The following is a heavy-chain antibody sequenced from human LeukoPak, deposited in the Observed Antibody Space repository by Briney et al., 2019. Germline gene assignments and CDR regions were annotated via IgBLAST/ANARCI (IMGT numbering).Heavy chain of an antibody. V-gene: IGHV3-66*01. Sequence: GGSLRLSCAVSGSTVSSNYMNWVRQAPGKGLEWVSIIYSGGSTYYADSVKGRFAISRDNSKDTVYLQMNSLRAEDTAVYYCARGFGWCFGYWGQGTLVTVSS. CDR3: ARGFGWCFGY. J-gene: IGHJ4*02. CDR2: IYSGGST. D-gene: IGHD3-10*01. CDR1: GSTVSSNY.